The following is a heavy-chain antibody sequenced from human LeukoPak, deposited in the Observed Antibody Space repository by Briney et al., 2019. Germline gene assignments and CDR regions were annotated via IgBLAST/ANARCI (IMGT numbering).Heavy chain of an antibody. J-gene: IGHJ4*02. CDR2: LSGSGAGT. CDR3: AKAELGVDTFFDY. CDR1: GFTFSVYA. D-gene: IGHD3-3*01. V-gene: IGHV3-23*01. Sequence: GGSLRLSCAASGFTFSVYALGWVRQAPGRGLEWVATLSGSGAGTYYSDSVQGRFTISRDNSKRTLFLQMNSLRAEDTAFYYCAKAELGVDTFFDYWGQGTLVTVSS.